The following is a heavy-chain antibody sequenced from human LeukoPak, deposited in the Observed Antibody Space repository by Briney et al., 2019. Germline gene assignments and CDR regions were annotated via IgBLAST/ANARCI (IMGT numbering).Heavy chain of an antibody. CDR2: ISPDGSTT. CDR1: GSTFSRYW. J-gene: IGHJ4*02. V-gene: IGHV3-74*03. Sequence: GGSLRLSCAASGSTFSRYWMHWVRQAPGKGLMWVSRISPDGSTTLYADSVKGRFTISRDNAKNTLYLQMNSLRAEDTAVYYCARDITLIVVVIFDYWGQGTLVTVSS. D-gene: IGHD3-22*01. CDR3: ARDITLIVVVIFDY.